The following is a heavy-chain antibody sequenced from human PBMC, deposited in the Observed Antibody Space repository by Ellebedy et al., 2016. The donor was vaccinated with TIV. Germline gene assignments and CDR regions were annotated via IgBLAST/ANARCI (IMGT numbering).Heavy chain of an antibody. CDR2: IFYDGSKK. D-gene: IGHD2-15*01. CDR3: ARDPTSYCSGGTCYPIYSFDH. J-gene: IGHJ4*02. Sequence: GGSLRLSCAASGFTFGSHAMHWVRQAPGKGLEWVAVIFYDGSKKYHADSVKGRFTISRDDSKNTLYVQMNSLRAEDTAVYFCARDPTSYCSGGTCYPIYSFDHWGQGTLVTVSS. V-gene: IGHV3-30-3*01. CDR1: GFTFGSHA.